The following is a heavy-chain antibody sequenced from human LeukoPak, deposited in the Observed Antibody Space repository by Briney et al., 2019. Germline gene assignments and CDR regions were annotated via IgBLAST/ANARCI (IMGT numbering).Heavy chain of an antibody. CDR2: IYYSGST. D-gene: IGHD2-15*01. V-gene: IGHV4-39*01. J-gene: IGHJ3*02. CDR3: ARALVVVAATEVVDAFDI. CDR1: GGSISSSSYY. Sequence: SETLSLTCTVSGGSISSSSYYWGWIRQPPGKGLEWIGSIYYSGSTYYNPSLKSRVTISVDTSKNQFSLKLSSVTAADTAVYYCARALVVVAATEVVDAFDIWGQGTMVTVSS.